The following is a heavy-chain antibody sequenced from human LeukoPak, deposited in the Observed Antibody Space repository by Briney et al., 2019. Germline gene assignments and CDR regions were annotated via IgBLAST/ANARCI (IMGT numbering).Heavy chain of an antibody. CDR1: GFTFTRYW. J-gene: IGHJ4*02. CDR3: AREIFEY. CDR2: IKPDGSEK. V-gene: IGHV3-7*04. Sequence: PGGSLRLSCAASGFTFTRYWMHWVRQAPGKGLEWVANIKPDGSEKHYVDSVKGRFTISRDNTKNSLYLQMDNLRPEDTAVYYCAREIFEYWAQGALVTVSS.